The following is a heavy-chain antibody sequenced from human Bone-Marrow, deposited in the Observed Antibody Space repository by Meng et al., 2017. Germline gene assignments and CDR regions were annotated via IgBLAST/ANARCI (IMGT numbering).Heavy chain of an antibody. Sequence: PTLVKPTQTLTLTCTFSGFSLSTSGMRVSWIRQPPGKALEWLARIDWDDDKFYSTSLKTRLTISKDTSKNQVVLTMTNMDPVDTATYYCARIGIGGSYSFFDYWGQGTLVTVSS. J-gene: IGHJ4*02. CDR1: GFSLSTSGMR. CDR3: ARIGIGGSYSFFDY. CDR2: IDWDDDK. V-gene: IGHV2-70*04. D-gene: IGHD1-26*01.